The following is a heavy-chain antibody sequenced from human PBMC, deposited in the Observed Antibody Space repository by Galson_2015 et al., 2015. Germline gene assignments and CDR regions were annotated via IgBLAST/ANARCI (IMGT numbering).Heavy chain of an antibody. CDR2: IYPGDSGDSDT. CDR3: ASPYNTRWL. V-gene: IGHV5-51*01. Sequence: QSGAEVKKPGESLKISRKGSGYSFTSYGIGWVRQMPGKGLEWMGIIYPGDSGDSDTRYSPSFQGQVTISADKSISTAYLQWSSLKASDTAMYYCASPYNTRWLWGQGTLVTVSS. J-gene: IGHJ4*02. D-gene: IGHD3-10*01. CDR1: GYSFTSYG.